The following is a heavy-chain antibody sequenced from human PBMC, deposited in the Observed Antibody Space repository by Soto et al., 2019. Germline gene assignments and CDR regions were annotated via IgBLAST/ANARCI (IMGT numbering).Heavy chain of an antibody. Sequence: QVQLIQSGAEVKKPGASVKVSCKVSGYTLTELSMHWVRQAPGKGLEWMGGFDPEDGKPIYAQKFQGRVTMTEDTSTDTACMELRSLRSEETAVYYCATGGEAQTGYYPPVRPDGMDVWGQGTTVTVSS. V-gene: IGHV1-24*01. J-gene: IGHJ6*02. CDR1: GYTLTELS. CDR2: FDPEDGKP. CDR3: ATGGEAQTGYYPPVRPDGMDV. D-gene: IGHD3-9*01.